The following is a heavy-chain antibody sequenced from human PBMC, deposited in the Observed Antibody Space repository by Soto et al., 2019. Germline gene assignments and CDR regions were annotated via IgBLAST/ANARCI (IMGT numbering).Heavy chain of an antibody. CDR1: GFTFSSYG. D-gene: IGHD4-17*01. J-gene: IGHJ6*02. Sequence: QVQLVESVGGVVQPGRSLRLSCAASGFTFSSYGKHWVRQAPGKGLEWVAVIWYDGSNKYYADSVKGRFTISRDNSKNTLYLQMNSLRAEDTAVYYCARGAYGDYRDGMDVWGQGTTVTVSS. V-gene: IGHV3-33*01. CDR2: IWYDGSNK. CDR3: ARGAYGDYRDGMDV.